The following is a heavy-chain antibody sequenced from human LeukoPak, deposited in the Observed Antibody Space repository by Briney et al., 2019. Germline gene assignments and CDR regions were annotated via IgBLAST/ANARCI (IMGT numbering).Heavy chain of an antibody. D-gene: IGHD2-8*01. CDR2: INLSGGST. CDR3: ARDYVDDIPMIKDY. V-gene: IGHV1-46*01. CDR1: GYTFTSYH. Sequence: ASVKVSCKASGYTFTSYHMHWVRQAPGQGLEWMGLINLSGGSTTHAQRFQGRVTLTRDTSTSTVYMELSSLRSEDTAVYYCARDYVDDIPMIKDYWGQGTLVTGSS. J-gene: IGHJ4*02.